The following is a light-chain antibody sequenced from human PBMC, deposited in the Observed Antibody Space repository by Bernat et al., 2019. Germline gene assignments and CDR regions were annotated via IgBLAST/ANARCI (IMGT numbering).Light chain of an antibody. CDR1: QSVSSSD. CDR2: GAS. CDR3: QQYGSTPCT. J-gene: IGKJ2*02. Sequence: EIVLTQSPGTLSLSPGERATLSCRASQSVSSSDLAWYQQKPGQAPRLLIYGASSRATGIPDRFSGSGSGTDFTLTITRLEPEDFAMYYCQQYGSTPCTFGQGTKLEIK. V-gene: IGKV3-20*01.